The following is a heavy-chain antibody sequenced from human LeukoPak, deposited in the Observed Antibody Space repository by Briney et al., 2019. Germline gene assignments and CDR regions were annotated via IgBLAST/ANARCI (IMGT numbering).Heavy chain of an antibody. J-gene: IGHJ3*01. Sequence: PGGSLRLSCIASGFTFSSYAMHWVRQAPGKGLEWVAITLYDGGNRFYADSVEGRFTISRDNSKSTLYLQMNSLRPEDTAVYYCARGLRGEGRWLQDNRLDVWGQGTVVTVSS. CDR1: GFTFSSYA. D-gene: IGHD5-24*01. CDR3: ARGLRGEGRWLQDNRLDV. CDR2: TLYDGGNR. V-gene: IGHV3-30-3*01.